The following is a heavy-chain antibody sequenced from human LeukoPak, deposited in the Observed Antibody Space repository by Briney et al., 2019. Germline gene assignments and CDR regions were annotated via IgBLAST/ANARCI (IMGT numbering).Heavy chain of an antibody. V-gene: IGHV4-39*07. Sequence: NPSETLSLTCTVSGGSISSNSYYWGWIRQPPGKGLECIGSIYFSGSTYYNPSLKSRVTISVDTSKNQFSLILSSATAADTAVYYCARGSGYYYVRPFDYWGQGTLVTVSS. CDR3: ARGSGYYYVRPFDY. D-gene: IGHD3-22*01. CDR2: IYFSGST. CDR1: GGSISSNSYY. J-gene: IGHJ4*02.